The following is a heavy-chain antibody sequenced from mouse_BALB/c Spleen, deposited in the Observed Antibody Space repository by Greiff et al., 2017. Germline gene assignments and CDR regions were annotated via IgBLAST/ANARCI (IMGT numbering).Heavy chain of an antibody. V-gene: IGHV3-6*02. Sequence: VQLQQSGPGLVKPSQSLSLTCSVTGYSITSGYYWNWIRQFPGNKLEWMGYISYDGSNNYNPSLKNRISITRDTSKNQFFLKLNSVTTEDTATYYCARVGGNYSYYFDYWGQGTTLTVSS. CDR2: ISYDGSN. J-gene: IGHJ2*01. D-gene: IGHD2-1*01. CDR1: GYSITSGYY. CDR3: ARVGGNYSYYFDY.